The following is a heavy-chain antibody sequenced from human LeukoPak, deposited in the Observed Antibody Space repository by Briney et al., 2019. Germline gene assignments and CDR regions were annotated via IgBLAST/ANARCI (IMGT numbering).Heavy chain of an antibody. CDR3: ARDLALDGSGISPGWFDT. J-gene: IGHJ5*02. CDR1: GGSISSYY. V-gene: IGHV4-59*13. Sequence: PSETLSLTCTVSGGSISSYYWSWIRKPPGKALEWIGYIYYSGSTNYNPSLKSRVTISVDTSKNQFSLKLSSVTAADTAVYYCARDLALDGSGISPGWFDTWGQGTLVTVSS. CDR2: IYYSGST. D-gene: IGHD3-10*01.